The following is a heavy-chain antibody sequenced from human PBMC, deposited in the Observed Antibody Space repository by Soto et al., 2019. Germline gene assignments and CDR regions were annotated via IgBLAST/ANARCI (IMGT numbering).Heavy chain of an antibody. CDR1: GYTFTSYA. CDR2: INAGNGNT. CDR3: ARVLVGATPVDY. Sequence: QVQLVQSGAEEKKPGASVKVSCKASGYTFTSYAMHWVRQAPGQRLEWMGWINAGNGNTKYSQKFQGXVXIXRNXSASTAYMELSSLRSEDTAVYYCARVLVGATPVDYWGQGTLVTVSS. V-gene: IGHV1-3*05. D-gene: IGHD1-26*01. J-gene: IGHJ4*02.